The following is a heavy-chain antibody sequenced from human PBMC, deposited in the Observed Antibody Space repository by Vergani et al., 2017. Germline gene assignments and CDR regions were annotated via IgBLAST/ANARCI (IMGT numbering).Heavy chain of an antibody. J-gene: IGHJ4*02. CDR3: ARDTVTGSRYFDY. D-gene: IGHD6-19*01. CDR2: IKQDGSEK. CDR1: GFTFSSYR. Sequence: EVQLVESGGGLVQPGGSLRLSCAASGFTFSSYRMSWVRQAPGKGLEWVANIKQDGSEKYYVDSVKGRFTISRDNAKNSLYLQMNSLRAEDTAVYYCARDTVTGSRYFDYWGQGTLVTVSS. V-gene: IGHV3-7*01.